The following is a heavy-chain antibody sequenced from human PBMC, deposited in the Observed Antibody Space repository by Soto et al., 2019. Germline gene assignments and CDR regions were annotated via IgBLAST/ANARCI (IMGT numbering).Heavy chain of an antibody. V-gene: IGHV4-30-4*01. CDR1: GGSISSGNYY. CDR2: ISYSGTT. CDR3: ATRVTPVTGLYYFHY. D-gene: IGHD4-17*01. J-gene: IGHJ4*02. Sequence: QVQLQESGPGLVKPSQTLSLTCTVSGGSISSGNYYWSWIRQPPGKGLEWIGFISYSGTTRYSASLRSRVSISVDTPKNLFSLDLSSVTAADPAVYYCATRVTPVTGLYYFHYWVQGLLVTVSA.